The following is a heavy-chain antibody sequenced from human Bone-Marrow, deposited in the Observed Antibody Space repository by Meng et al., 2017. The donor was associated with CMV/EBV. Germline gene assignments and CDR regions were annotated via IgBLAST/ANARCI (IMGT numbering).Heavy chain of an antibody. J-gene: IGHJ5*02. V-gene: IGHV4-34*01. CDR3: ARGWGVGVNGFDP. CDR1: GGSFSGYY. Sequence: SETPSLTCAVYGGSFSGYYWSWIRQPPGKGLEWIGEINHSGSTNYNPSLKSRVTISVDTSKNQFSLKLSSVTAADTAVYYCARGWGVGVNGFDPWGQGTLVTVSS. CDR2: INHSGST. D-gene: IGHD3-10*01.